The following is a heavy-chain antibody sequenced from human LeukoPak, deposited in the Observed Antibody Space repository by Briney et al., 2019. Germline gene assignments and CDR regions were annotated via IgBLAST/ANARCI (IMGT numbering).Heavy chain of an antibody. CDR3: ATYRQVLLPFES. J-gene: IGHJ4*02. D-gene: IGHD5-18*01. V-gene: IGHV3-23*01. Sequence: PGGSLRLSCAASGFTFEDYAMHWVRQSPGKKGLEWVSSIFQGGGEIHYADSVRGRFTISRDNSKSTLFLQMNSLRAEDTAIYYCATYRQVLLPFESWGQGTLVTVSS. CDR1: GFTFEDYA. CDR2: IFQGGGEI.